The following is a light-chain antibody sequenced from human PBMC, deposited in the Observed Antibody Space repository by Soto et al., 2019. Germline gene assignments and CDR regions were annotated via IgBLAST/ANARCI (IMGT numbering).Light chain of an antibody. V-gene: IGLV2-11*01. CDR2: DVS. Sequence: QSALTQPRSVSGSTGQSVTISCTGTSSDDGGYNYVSWYQQHPGKAPKLMIYDVSKRPSGVPDRFSGSKSGNTASLTISGLQAEEEADYDGCSYAGSYTFDVIFGGGTKLTVL. J-gene: IGLJ2*01. CDR1: SSDDGGYNY. CDR3: CSYAGSYTFDVI.